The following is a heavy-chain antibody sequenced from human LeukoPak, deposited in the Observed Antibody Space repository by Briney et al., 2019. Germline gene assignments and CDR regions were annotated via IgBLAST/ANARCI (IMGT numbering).Heavy chain of an antibody. CDR2: MNPNTGNA. CDR3: ARVGYSNSYDY. D-gene: IGHD1-26*01. CDR1: GYTFTSYD. J-gene: IGHJ4*02. V-gene: IGHV1-8*03. Sequence: ASVKVSCKASGYTFTSYDINWVRQATGQGLEWMGWMNPNTGNAGYAQKFQDRVTTTWDASISTAYMDLSSLRSEDTAVYYCARVGYSNSYDYWGQGTQVTVSP.